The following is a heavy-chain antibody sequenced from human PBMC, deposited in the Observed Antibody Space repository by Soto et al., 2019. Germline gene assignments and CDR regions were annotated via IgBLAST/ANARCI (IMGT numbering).Heavy chain of an antibody. CDR2: IIPILGIA. D-gene: IGHD2-2*01. Sequence: GASVKVSCKASGGTFSSYTISWVRQAPGRGLEWMGRIIPILGIANYAQKFQGRVTITADKSTSTAYMELSSLRSEDTAVYYCARVVPAAIGWFDPWGQGTLVTVSS. V-gene: IGHV1-69*02. CDR3: ARVVPAAIGWFDP. CDR1: GGTFSSYT. J-gene: IGHJ5*02.